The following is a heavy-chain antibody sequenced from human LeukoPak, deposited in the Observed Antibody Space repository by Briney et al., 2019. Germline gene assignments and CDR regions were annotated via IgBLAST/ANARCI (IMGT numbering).Heavy chain of an antibody. D-gene: IGHD3-3*01. CDR2: IYHSGST. Sequence: SETLSLTCTVSGYPISSGYYWGWIRQPPGKGLEWIGSIYHSGSTYYNPSLKSRVTISVDTSKNQFSLKLSSVTAADTAVYYCARQEDFWGQGTLVTVSS. J-gene: IGHJ4*02. CDR1: GYPISSGYY. V-gene: IGHV4-38-2*02. CDR3: ARQEDF.